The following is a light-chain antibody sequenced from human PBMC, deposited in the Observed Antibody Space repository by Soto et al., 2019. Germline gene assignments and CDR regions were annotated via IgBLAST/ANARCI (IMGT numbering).Light chain of an antibody. V-gene: IGKV1-5*01. Sequence: DIQLPQSPSTLSAAVGDRFTITCRASQRMTSWLAWYQQKPGKAPKVLIYDASSLESGVPSRFSGSESGTEFTLTISSLQSEDFAVYYCQQYNNWPQTFGQGTKVDI. J-gene: IGKJ1*01. CDR2: DAS. CDR3: QQYNNWPQT. CDR1: QRMTSW.